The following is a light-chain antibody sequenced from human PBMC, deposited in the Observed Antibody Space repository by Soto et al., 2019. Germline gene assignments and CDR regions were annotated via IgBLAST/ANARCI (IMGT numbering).Light chain of an antibody. CDR2: DDT. Sequence: SYELTQPHSVSVATAQTGPKTCEGHNIGSKSVHWYQLRPGQAPVVVVYDDTDRPSGIPERFSGSNSGNTATLTITRVEAGDGADYYCQVRDSSNDHLVFGGGTKVTVL. CDR3: QVRDSSNDHLV. V-gene: IGLV3-21*02. J-gene: IGLJ3*02. CDR1: NIGSKS.